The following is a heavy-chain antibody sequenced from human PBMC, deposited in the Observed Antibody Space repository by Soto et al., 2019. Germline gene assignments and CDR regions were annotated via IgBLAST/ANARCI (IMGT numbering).Heavy chain of an antibody. J-gene: IGHJ6*02. CDR3: AREYYDILSGAMYYFYGMDV. Sequence: QVQLVESGGGVVQPGRSLRLSCAASGFTFSKYGMHWVRQAPGKGLEWVAMIWFDGSKKYYAESVEGRFTISRDNAKDTLYLQMDSLGAEDTALYYCAREYYDILSGAMYYFYGMDVWGQGTTVSVSS. D-gene: IGHD3-9*01. CDR1: GFTFSKYG. V-gene: IGHV3-33*01. CDR2: IWFDGSKK.